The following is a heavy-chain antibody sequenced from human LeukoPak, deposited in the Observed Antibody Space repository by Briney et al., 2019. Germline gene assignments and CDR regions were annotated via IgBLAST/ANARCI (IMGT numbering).Heavy chain of an antibody. Sequence: GGSLRLPCAASGFTVSSNYMSWVRQAPGKGLEWVSVIYSGGTTYYADSVKGRFTISRDNTKNTLYLQMNSLRAEDTAVYYCASISTVHAFDIWGQGTMVTVSS. D-gene: IGHD4-17*01. V-gene: IGHV3-53*01. CDR3: ASISTVHAFDI. CDR2: IYSGGTT. J-gene: IGHJ3*02. CDR1: GFTVSSNY.